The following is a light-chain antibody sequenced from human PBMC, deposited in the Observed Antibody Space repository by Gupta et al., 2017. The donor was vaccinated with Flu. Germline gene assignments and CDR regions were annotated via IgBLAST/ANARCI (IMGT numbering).Light chain of an antibody. CDR2: GTS. V-gene: IGKV3-20*01. J-gene: IGKJ2*01. Sequence: GTLSVSPGEAVILSCTAGDDVGRNFLVWYQQKPGQAPRVLIYGTSSRATGIPDRFSGGGSGTDFTLTINRLEPEDSALYYCQQDKTSPHTFGQGTKLEIK. CDR3: QQDKTSPHT. CDR1: DDVGRNF.